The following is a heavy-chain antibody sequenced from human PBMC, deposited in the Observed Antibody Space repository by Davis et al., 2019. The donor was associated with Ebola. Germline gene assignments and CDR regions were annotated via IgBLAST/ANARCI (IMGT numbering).Heavy chain of an antibody. Sequence: SETLSPTCTVPGGSISSYYWSWIRQPPGKGLEWIGYIYYSGSTNYNPSLKSRVTISVDTSKNQFSLKLSSVTAADTAVYYCARVSGSYYDYWGQGTLVTVSS. CDR1: GGSISSYY. CDR2: IYYSGST. J-gene: IGHJ4*02. D-gene: IGHD1-26*01. CDR3: ARVSGSYYDY. V-gene: IGHV4-59*01.